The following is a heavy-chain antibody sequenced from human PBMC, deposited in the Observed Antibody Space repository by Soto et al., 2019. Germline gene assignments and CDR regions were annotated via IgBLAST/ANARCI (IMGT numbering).Heavy chain of an antibody. CDR1: GFTFSRYS. CDR3: AREVVLTEWYFDN. J-gene: IGHJ4*02. D-gene: IGHD2-21*01. Sequence: QVQLMESGGGVVQPGGSLRLFYVTSGFTFSRYSMHWFRQAPGKGLEWVAVTSSDGGTKFYADSVKGRFTVSRDNSKNTLYLQMNSLRPEDTAVYYCAREVVLTEWYFDNWGQGILVTVSS. CDR2: TSSDGGTK. V-gene: IGHV3-30-3*01.